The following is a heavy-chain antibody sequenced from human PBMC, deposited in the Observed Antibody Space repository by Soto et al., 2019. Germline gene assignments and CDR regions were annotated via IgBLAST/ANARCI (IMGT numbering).Heavy chain of an antibody. CDR2: ISAYNGNT. V-gene: IGHV1-18*01. Sequence: RQAPGQGLEWMGWISAYNGNTNYAQKLQGRVTMTTDTSTSTAYMELRSLRSDDTAVYYCARDPRPRYSSGWYTLDYWGQGTLVTVSS. D-gene: IGHD6-19*01. J-gene: IGHJ4*02. CDR3: ARDPRPRYSSGWYTLDY.